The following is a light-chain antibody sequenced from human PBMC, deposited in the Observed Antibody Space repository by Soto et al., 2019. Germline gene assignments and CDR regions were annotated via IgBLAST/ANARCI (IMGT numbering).Light chain of an antibody. CDR2: KAS. J-gene: IGKJ1*01. V-gene: IGKV1-5*03. Sequence: DIQMTQSPSTLSASVGDRVTITCRASQSISSWLAWYQQKPGKAPTLLIYKASSLESGVPSRFSGSGSGTEFTLTISSLQPDDVATYYCQQYNSHGTFGQGTKVEIK. CDR3: QQYNSHGT. CDR1: QSISSW.